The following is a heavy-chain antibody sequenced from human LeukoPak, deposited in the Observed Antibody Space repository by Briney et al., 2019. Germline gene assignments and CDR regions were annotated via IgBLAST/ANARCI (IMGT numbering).Heavy chain of an antibody. Sequence: PSDTLSLTCTVSGGSISSGDYYWSWIRQPPGKGLEWIGYIYYSRSTYYNPSLKSRVTISVDTSKNQFSLKLCSVTAADTAVYYCARGTSGDYVNYWGQGTLVTASS. CDR1: GGSISSGDYY. J-gene: IGHJ4*02. V-gene: IGHV4-30-4*02. CDR3: ARGTSGDYVNY. CDR2: IYYSRST. D-gene: IGHD4-17*01.